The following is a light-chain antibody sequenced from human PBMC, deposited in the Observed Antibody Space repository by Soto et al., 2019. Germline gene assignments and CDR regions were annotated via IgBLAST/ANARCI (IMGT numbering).Light chain of an antibody. CDR1: QSLLYSSNNKNY. CDR2: WAS. CDR3: QQYYSTPLT. J-gene: IGKJ4*01. Sequence: DIVMTQSPDSLAVSLGERATINCRSSQSLLYSSNNKNYLAWYQQRPGQPPKLLFYWASTRESGVPDRFSGSGSETDFTLTISSLQAEDLAVYYCQQYYSTPLTFGGGTTVEI. V-gene: IGKV4-1*01.